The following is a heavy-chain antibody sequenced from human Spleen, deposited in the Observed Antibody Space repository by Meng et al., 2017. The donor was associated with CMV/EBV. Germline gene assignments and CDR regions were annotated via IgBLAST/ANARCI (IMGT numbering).Heavy chain of an antibody. Sequence: GESLKISCAASGFTFDNYGMSWVRQAPGKGLEWVSGISWNGGNTGYADSVKGRFTISRDNSKNTLYLIMRSLRAEDTAVYYCVKDAGYCSGTNCYPIDHWGQGTLVTVSS. D-gene: IGHD2-2*01. J-gene: IGHJ5*02. V-gene: IGHV3-20*04. CDR3: VKDAGYCSGTNCYPIDH. CDR1: GFTFDNYG. CDR2: ISWNGGNT.